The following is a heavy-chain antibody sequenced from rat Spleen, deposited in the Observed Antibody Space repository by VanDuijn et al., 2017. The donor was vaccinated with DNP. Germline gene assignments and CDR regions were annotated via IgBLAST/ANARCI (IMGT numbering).Heavy chain of an antibody. J-gene: IGHJ2*01. CDR3: ARLMGITFDY. V-gene: IGHV5-29*01. Sequence: EVQLVESDGGLVQPGRSLKLSCAASGFTFSDYYMAWVRQAPTKGLEWVATISYDGSSTYYRDSVKGRFTISRDNAKSTLYLQMDSLRSEDTATYYCARLMGITFDYWGQGVMVTVSS. CDR2: ISYDGSST. CDR1: GFTFSDYY. D-gene: IGHD1-9*01.